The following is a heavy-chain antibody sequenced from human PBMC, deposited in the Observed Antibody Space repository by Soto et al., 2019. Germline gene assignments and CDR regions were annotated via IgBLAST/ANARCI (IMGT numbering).Heavy chain of an antibody. V-gene: IGHV3-30*18. CDR3: AKAKKYSSSSAGLDY. CDR1: GFTFSSYG. D-gene: IGHD6-6*01. CDR2: ISYDGSNK. Sequence: GGSLRLSCAASGFTFSSYGMHWVRQAPGKGLEWVAVISYDGSNKYYADSVKGRFTISRDNSKNTLYLQMNSLRAEDTAVYYCAKAKKYSSSSAGLDYWGQGTLVTVSS. J-gene: IGHJ4*02.